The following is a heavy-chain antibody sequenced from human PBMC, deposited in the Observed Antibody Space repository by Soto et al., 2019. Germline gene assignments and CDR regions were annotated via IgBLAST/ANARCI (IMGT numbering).Heavy chain of an antibody. D-gene: IGHD3-9*01. V-gene: IGHV5-51*01. CDR3: ARHDILTGYPYYYYYDYIDV. CDR1: GYSFTSYW. Sequence: PGESLKISCKGSGYSFTSYWIGWVRQMPGKGLEWMGIIYPGDSDTRYSPSFQGQVTISADKSISTAYLQWSSLKASDTAMYYCARHDILTGYPYYYYYDYIDVWGKGTTVTVSS. J-gene: IGHJ6*03. CDR2: IYPGDSDT.